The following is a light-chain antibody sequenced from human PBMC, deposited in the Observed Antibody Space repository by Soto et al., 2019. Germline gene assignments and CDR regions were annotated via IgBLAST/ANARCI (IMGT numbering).Light chain of an antibody. Sequence: DIQMPQSPSSLSASVGDRVTITCRASQSISRYLNWYQQKPGKAPKLLIYSASSLQSGVPSRFSGSGSGTDFTLTISSLQPEDFATYYCQQSYSTLAFTFGPGTTVDIK. J-gene: IGKJ3*01. CDR3: QQSYSTLAFT. CDR2: SAS. V-gene: IGKV1-39*01. CDR1: QSISRY.